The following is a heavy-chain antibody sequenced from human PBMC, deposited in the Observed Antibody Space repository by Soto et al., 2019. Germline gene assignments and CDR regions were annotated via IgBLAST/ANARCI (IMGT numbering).Heavy chain of an antibody. Sequence: EVQLVESGGGLVQPGGSLRLSCAASGFTFSTYDMHWVRQPAGKGLEWVAAIGLVGDTYYPGSVKGRFTISREDAKNSLHLEVNSLRVEDMAIYYCVIEAGRGSGGVQELEYCGQGTLVTVSS. CDR2: IGLVGDT. J-gene: IGHJ4*02. CDR3: VIEAGRGSGGVQELEY. D-gene: IGHD3-10*01. CDR1: GFTFSTYD. V-gene: IGHV3-13*01.